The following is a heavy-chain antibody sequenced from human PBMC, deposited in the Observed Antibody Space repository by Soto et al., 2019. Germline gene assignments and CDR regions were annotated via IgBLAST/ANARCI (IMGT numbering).Heavy chain of an antibody. CDR2: INPSGGST. Sequence: ASVKVSCKASGYTFTSYYMHWVRQAPGQGLEWMGIINPSGGSTSYAQKFQGRVTMTRDTSTSTVYMELSSLRSEDTAVYYCARDPEVQQLPHRYFDYWGQGTLVTVS. D-gene: IGHD6-13*01. CDR1: GYTFTSYY. V-gene: IGHV1-46*01. CDR3: ARDPEVQQLPHRYFDY. J-gene: IGHJ4*02.